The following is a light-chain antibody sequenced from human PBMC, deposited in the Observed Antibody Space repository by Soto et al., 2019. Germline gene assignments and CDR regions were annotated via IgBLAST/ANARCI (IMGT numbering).Light chain of an antibody. CDR3: QQFGSSPPIT. J-gene: IGKJ5*01. CDR1: QSVSSSY. CDR2: GAS. V-gene: IGKV3-20*01. Sequence: EIVLTQSPGTLSLTPGERATLSCRASQSVSSSYLAWYQQKPGQAPRLLIYGASSRATGIPDRFSGSGSGTDFTLTISRLETEDFAVYFCQQFGSSPPITFGQGKRLEIK.